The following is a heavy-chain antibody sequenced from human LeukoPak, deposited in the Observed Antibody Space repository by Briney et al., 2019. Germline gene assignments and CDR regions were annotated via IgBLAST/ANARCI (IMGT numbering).Heavy chain of an antibody. D-gene: IGHD6-6*01. CDR2: INPNSGGT. V-gene: IGHV1-2*02. J-gene: IGHJ4*02. Sequence: ASVKVSCKASGYTFTGYYMHWVRQAPGQGLEWMGWINPNSGGTNYAQKFQGRVTMTRDTSISTAYMELSRLRSEDTAVYYCARAAHLYSSSRRYFDYWGQGTLVTVSS. CDR1: GYTFTGYY. CDR3: ARAAHLYSSSRRYFDY.